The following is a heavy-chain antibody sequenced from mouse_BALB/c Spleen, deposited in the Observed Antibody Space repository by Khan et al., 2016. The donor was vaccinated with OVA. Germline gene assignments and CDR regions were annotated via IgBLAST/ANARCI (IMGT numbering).Heavy chain of an antibody. CDR2: IAPGSASA. V-gene: IGHV1S41*01. CDR1: GYTFTSYW. CDR3: ASSNCCGRRLYAMDY. Sequence: DLVKPGASVKLSCKASGYTFTSYWINWIKQRPGQGLEWIGQIAPGSASAYYNEMFKGKATLTVDTSSNTAYIQLSSLSSEDSAVXFCASSNCCGRRLYAMDYWGQGTSVTVSS. J-gene: IGHJ4*01.